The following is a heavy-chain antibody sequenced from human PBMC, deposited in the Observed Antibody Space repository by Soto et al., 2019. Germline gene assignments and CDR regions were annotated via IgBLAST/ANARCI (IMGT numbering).Heavy chain of an antibody. J-gene: IGHJ4*02. CDR3: ARTRNTYCSGGSCYRQYYFDH. Sequence: QVQLVQSGAEVKKPGSSVKVSCKASGGTFSSYTISWVRQAPGQGLEWMGRIIPILGIANYAQKFQGGVTMTADKSRSKAYMELSSLSYEDTAVYYCARTRNTYCSGGSCYRQYYFDHWGQGTLVTVSS. D-gene: IGHD2-15*01. CDR2: IIPILGIA. CDR1: GGTFSSYT. V-gene: IGHV1-69*02.